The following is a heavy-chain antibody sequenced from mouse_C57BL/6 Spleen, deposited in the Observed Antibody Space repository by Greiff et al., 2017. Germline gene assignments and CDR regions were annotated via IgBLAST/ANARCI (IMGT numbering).Heavy chain of an antibody. CDR2: IYPGDGDT. Sequence: QVQLQQSGPELVKPGASVKISCKASGYAFSSSWMNWVKQRPGKGLEWIGRIYPGDGDTNYNGKFKGKATLTADKSSSTAYMQLSSLTSEDSAVYFCARSAHTPYFDVWGTGTTVTVSS. V-gene: IGHV1-82*01. CDR3: ARSAHTPYFDV. J-gene: IGHJ1*03. CDR1: GYAFSSSW. D-gene: IGHD3-1*01.